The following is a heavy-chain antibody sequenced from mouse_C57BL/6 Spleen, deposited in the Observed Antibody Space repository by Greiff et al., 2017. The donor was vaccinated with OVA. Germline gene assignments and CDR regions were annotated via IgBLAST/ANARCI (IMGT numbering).Heavy chain of an antibody. CDR3: ARDYYAPFAY. V-gene: IGHV1-64*01. D-gene: IGHD2-1*01. Sequence: QVQLQQSGAELVKPGASVKLSCKASGYTFTSYWMHWVKQRPGQGLEWIGMIHPNSGSTNYNEKFKSKATLTVDKSSSTAYMQLSSLTSEDSAVYYCARDYYAPFAYWGQGTLVTVSA. J-gene: IGHJ3*01. CDR2: IHPNSGST. CDR1: GYTFTSYW.